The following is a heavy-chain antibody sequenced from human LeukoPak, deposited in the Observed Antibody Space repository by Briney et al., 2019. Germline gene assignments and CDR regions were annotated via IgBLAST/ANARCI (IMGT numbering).Heavy chain of an antibody. CDR1: GFTFDDYA. Sequence: GGSLRLSCAASGFTFDDYAMHWVRQAPGKGLEWVSLISGDGGSTYYADSVKGRFTISRDNSKNSLYLQMNSLRTEETALYYCAKDNYYDSSGPQGDWGQGTLVTVSS. V-gene: IGHV3-43*02. CDR2: ISGDGGST. J-gene: IGHJ4*02. D-gene: IGHD3-22*01. CDR3: AKDNYYDSSGPQGD.